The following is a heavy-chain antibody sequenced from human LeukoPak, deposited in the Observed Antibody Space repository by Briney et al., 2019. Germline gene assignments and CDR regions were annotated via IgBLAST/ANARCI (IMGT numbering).Heavy chain of an antibody. CDR3: TRVGSTIFGVVIIPFDY. V-gene: IGHV3-49*03. CDR1: GFAFGDYA. Sequence: GALRLSCTASGFAFGDYAMSWFRQAPGKGLEWVGFIRSKAYGGTTEYAASAKGRFTISRDDSKSIAYLQMNSLKTEDTAVYYCTRVGSTIFGVVIIPFDYWGQGTLVTVSS. J-gene: IGHJ4*02. CDR2: IRSKAYGGTT. D-gene: IGHD3-3*01.